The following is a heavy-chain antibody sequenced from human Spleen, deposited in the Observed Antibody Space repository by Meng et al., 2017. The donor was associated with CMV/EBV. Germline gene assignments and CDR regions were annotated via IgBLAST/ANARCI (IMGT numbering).Heavy chain of an antibody. V-gene: IGHV3-11*04. CDR2: IGNSISTI. Sequence: GESLKISCAASGFTFSDYYMSWIRQAPGKGLEWVAYIGNSISTIHYADSVKGRFTISRDNAKNSLYLQMNSLRAEDTAVYYCARPANYDFWSGYFYYYYGMDVWGQGTTVTVSS. CDR1: GFTFSDYY. J-gene: IGHJ6*02. D-gene: IGHD3-3*01. CDR3: ARPANYDFWSGYFYYYYGMDV.